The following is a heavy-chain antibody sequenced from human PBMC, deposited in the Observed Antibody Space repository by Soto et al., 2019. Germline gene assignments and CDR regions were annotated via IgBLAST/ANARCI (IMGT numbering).Heavy chain of an antibody. D-gene: IGHD3-16*01. CDR1: GFTFSTYW. J-gene: IGHJ4*02. CDR3: ARDLGGSHDY. CDR2: TKTDGSVT. V-gene: IGHV3-74*01. Sequence: GGSLRLSCAASGFTFSTYWMHWVRQAPGKGLVWVSRTKTDGSVTTYADSVKGRFTIPRDNAKNTLYLQMNTLRAEDTAVYYCARDLGGSHDYWGRGTLVTVAS.